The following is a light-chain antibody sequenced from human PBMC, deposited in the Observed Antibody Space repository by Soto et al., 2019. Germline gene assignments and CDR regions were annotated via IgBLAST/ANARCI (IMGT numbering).Light chain of an antibody. CDR2: DVS. Sequence: QSVLTQPASVSGSPGQSISISCTGTTSDVGRYNYVSWYQQHPGKAPKLMIYDVSYRPSWVSNRFSGSKSGITASLTISGLQAEDEADYYCNSFTTRSTYVFGTGTKVTVL. V-gene: IGLV2-14*03. J-gene: IGLJ1*01. CDR3: NSFTTRSTYV. CDR1: TSDVGRYNY.